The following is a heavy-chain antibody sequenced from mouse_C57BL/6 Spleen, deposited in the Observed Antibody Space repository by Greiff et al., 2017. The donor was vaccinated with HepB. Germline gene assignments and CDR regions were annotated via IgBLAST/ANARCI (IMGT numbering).Heavy chain of an antibody. CDR2: INPSNGGT. CDR3: ASLITTVVARYFDV. CDR1: GYTFTSYW. D-gene: IGHD1-1*01. Sequence: VQLQQPGTELVKPGASVKLSCKASGYTFTSYWMHWVKQRPGQGLEWIGNINPSNGGTNYNEKFKSKATLTVDKSSSTAYMQLSSLTSEDSAVYYCASLITTVVARYFDVWGTGTTVTVSS. V-gene: IGHV1-53*01. J-gene: IGHJ1*03.